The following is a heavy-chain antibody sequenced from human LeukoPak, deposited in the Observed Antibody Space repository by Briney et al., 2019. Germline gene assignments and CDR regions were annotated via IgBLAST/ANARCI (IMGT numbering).Heavy chain of an antibody. V-gene: IGHV4-38-2*02. CDR1: GYSISSGYY. Sequence: SETLSLTCTVSGYSISSGYYWGWIRQPPGKGLEWIGSIYHSGSTYYNPSLKSRVTISVDTSKNQFSLQLNSVTAADTAVYYCARVMYSSGWYDWFDPWGQGTLVTVSS. CDR3: ARVMYSSGWYDWFDP. J-gene: IGHJ5*02. CDR2: IYHSGST. D-gene: IGHD6-19*01.